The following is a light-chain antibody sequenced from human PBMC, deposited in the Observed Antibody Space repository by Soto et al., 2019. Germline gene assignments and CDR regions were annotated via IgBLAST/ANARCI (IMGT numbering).Light chain of an antibody. CDR1: QSISTW. CDR2: DAS. V-gene: IGKV1-5*01. CDR3: HQYNSYSET. Sequence: DIQMTQSPSTLSASVGDRVTITCRASQSISTWLAWYQPKPGKAPKLLIYDASSLEGGVPSRFSGSGSGTEFTLTISSLQPDDFATYYCHQYNSYSETFGQGTKVDIK. J-gene: IGKJ1*01.